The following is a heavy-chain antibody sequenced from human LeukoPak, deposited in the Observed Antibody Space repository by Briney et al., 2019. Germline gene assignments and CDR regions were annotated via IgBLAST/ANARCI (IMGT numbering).Heavy chain of an antibody. J-gene: IGHJ4*02. Sequence: GESLKISCKGSGYSFTSYWIGWVRQMPGKGLEWMGIIYPGDSDTRYSPSFQGQVTISADKSISTAYLQWSSLKASDTAMYYCARPADYYDSSGYYEPTLLDYWGQGTLVTVSS. CDR1: GYSFTSYW. V-gene: IGHV5-51*01. D-gene: IGHD3-22*01. CDR3: ARPADYYDSSGYYEPTLLDY. CDR2: IYPGDSDT.